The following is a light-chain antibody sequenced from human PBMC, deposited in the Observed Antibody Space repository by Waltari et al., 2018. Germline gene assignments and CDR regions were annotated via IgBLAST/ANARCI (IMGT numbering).Light chain of an antibody. Sequence: EIVLTQSPDTLSLSPGERDTLSCRASQSVTSNYLAWYQQKPGQAPRLLIYGVSSRATGVPDRFSGGGSGTEFTLTITRLEPEDFAVYYCQQYASSRTFGQGT. CDR2: GVS. CDR1: QSVTSNY. J-gene: IGKJ1*01. CDR3: QQYASSRT. V-gene: IGKV3-20*01.